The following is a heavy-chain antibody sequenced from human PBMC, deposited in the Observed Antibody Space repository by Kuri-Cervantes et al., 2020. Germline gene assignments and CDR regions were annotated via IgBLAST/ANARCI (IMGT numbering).Heavy chain of an antibody. CDR2: ISSTSSTI. D-gene: IGHD3-22*01. V-gene: IGHV3-11*01. CDR1: GFPFSDYY. CDR3: VRGSSGKNVGAVDM. Sequence: GGSLRLSCEVSGFPFSDYYMSWIRQAPGKGLECLSYISSTSSTIYYADSVKGRFTISRDNAKNSLYLQMSSLRAEDTAMYYCVRGSSGKNVGAVDMWGQGTMVTVSS. J-gene: IGHJ3*02.